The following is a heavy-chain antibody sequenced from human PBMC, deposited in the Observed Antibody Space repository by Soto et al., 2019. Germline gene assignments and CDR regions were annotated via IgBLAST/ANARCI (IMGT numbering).Heavy chain of an antibody. Sequence: ASVKVSCKASGYTFTSYGISWVRQAPGQGLEWMGWISAYNGNTNYAQKLQGRVTMTTDPSTSTAYMELRSLRSEDTAVYYCARGGYSSSFPFFDEWGQGTLVTVSS. CDR3: ARGGYSSSFPFFDE. J-gene: IGHJ4*02. CDR1: GYTFTSYG. D-gene: IGHD6-6*01. CDR2: ISAYNGNT. V-gene: IGHV1-18*01.